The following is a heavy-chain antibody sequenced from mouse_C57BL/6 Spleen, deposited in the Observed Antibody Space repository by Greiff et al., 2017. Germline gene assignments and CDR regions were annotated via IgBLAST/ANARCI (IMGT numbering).Heavy chain of an antibody. CDR3: ARGRTTMDYFDD. CDR1: GYAFSSSW. D-gene: IGHD2-1*01. CDR2: IYPGDGDT. V-gene: IGHV1-82*01. Sequence: QVQLQQSGPELVKPGASVKISCKASGYAFSSSWMNWVKQRPGKGLEWIGRIYPGDGDTNYNGKFKGKATLTADKSSSTAYMQLSSLTSEDSAVYFCARGRTTMDYFDDWGQGTTLTVSS. J-gene: IGHJ2*01.